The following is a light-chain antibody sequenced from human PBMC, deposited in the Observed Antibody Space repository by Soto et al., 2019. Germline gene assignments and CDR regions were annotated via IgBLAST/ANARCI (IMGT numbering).Light chain of an antibody. CDR2: EVT. J-gene: IGLJ2*01. CDR1: SSDIGRYNY. CDR3: SSYTSSSTIV. Sequence: QSVLTQPASVSGSPGQSITVSCTGTSSDIGRYNYVSWYQQYPGQAPKLVIYEVTHRPSGISNRFSASKSGNTASLTISGLQADDEADYYCSSYTSSSTIVFGGGTKVTVL. V-gene: IGLV2-14*01.